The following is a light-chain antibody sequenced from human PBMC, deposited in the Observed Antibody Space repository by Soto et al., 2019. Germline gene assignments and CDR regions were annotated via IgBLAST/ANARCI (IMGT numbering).Light chain of an antibody. Sequence: DIQMTQSPSTLSGSVGDRVTITCRASQTISSWLAWYQQKPGKAPKLLIYKASTLKSGVPSRFSGSGSGTEFTLTISSLQPDDFGTYYCQQYNSYSRMFGQGTKVDIK. CDR2: KAS. CDR1: QTISSW. J-gene: IGKJ1*01. V-gene: IGKV1-5*03. CDR3: QQYNSYSRM.